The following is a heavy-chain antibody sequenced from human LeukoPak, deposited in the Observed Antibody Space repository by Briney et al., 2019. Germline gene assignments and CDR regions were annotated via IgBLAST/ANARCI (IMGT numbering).Heavy chain of an antibody. V-gene: IGHV3-64*01. J-gene: IGHJ4*02. CDR3: ARVKIISNYYGSGSGYFDY. D-gene: IGHD3-10*01. CDR1: GFTFSNYA. CDR2: ISNDGGST. Sequence: GGSLRLSCAASGFTFSNYAMNWVRQAPGKGLEYVSTISNDGGSTYYANSVKGRFTIYRDNSNNTLYLQMGSLRAEDTAVYYCARVKIISNYYGSGSGYFDYWGQGTLVTVSS.